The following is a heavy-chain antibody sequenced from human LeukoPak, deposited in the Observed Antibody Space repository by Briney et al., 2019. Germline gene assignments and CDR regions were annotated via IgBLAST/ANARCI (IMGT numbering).Heavy chain of an antibody. CDR1: GYTFSNYW. V-gene: IGHV3-7*01. CDR3: ARASAGIAVVGRFDP. D-gene: IGHD6-19*01. Sequence: GGSLRLSCDASGYTFSNYWMSWVRQAPGKGLDWVAIISIDGSEKAYVDSVKGRFSVSRDNVKNSLYLQMNSLRAEDTAVYYCARASAGIAVVGRFDPWGQGTLVTVSS. CDR2: ISIDGSEK. J-gene: IGHJ5*02.